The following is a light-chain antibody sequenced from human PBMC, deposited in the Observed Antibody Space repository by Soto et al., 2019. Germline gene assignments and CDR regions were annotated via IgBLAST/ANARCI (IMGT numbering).Light chain of an antibody. CDR3: SSYAGNNTFVA. V-gene: IGLV2-8*01. J-gene: IGLJ2*01. Sequence: LPQPPSASGSPGQSVTISCSGTSSDVGAYNSVSWYQQHSGRSPKLMIYEVRKRPSGVPDRFSGSKSDNTASLTVSGLQAEDEADYYCSSYAGNNTFVAFGGGSQLTVL. CDR1: SSDVGAYNS. CDR2: EVR.